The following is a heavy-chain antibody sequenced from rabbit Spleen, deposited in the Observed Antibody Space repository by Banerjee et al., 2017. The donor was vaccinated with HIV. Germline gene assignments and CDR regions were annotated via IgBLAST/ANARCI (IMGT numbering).Heavy chain of an antibody. CDR2: AYPGSSGSS. V-gene: IGHV1S45*01. D-gene: IGHD8-1*01. J-gene: IGHJ6*01. CDR3: ARDAGTSFSTYGMDL. Sequence: QEQLVESGGGLVKPEGSLTLSCTASGFSFSNKAVMCWVRQTPGKGLEWVACAYPGSSGSSYSAPWAKGRFTISKTSSTTVTLQMTSLTAADTATYFCARDAGTSFSTYGMDLWGQGTLVTVS. CDR1: GFSFSNKAV.